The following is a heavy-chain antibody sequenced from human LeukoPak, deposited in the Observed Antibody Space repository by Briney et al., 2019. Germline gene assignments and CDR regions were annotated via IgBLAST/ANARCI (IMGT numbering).Heavy chain of an antibody. CDR1: GGSFSGYY. V-gene: IGHV4-34*01. CDR3: ARLYGSGSYYHNRGDY. CDR2: INHSGST. D-gene: IGHD3-10*01. J-gene: IGHJ4*02. Sequence: SETLSLTCAVYGGSFSGYYWSWIRQPPGKGLEWMGEINHSGSTNYNPSLKSRVTISVDTSKNQFSLKLSSVTAADTAVYYCARLYGSGSYYHNRGDYWGQGTLVTVSS.